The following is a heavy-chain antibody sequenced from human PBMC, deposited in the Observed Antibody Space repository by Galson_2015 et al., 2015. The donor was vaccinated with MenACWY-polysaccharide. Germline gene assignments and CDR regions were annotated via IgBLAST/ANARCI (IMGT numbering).Heavy chain of an antibody. CDR3: AKVGPRSSWAMGTDY. V-gene: IGHV3-23*01. D-gene: IGHD6-13*01. J-gene: IGHJ4*02. CDR2: SGSGGGL. CDR1: GFSFSANG. Sequence: SLRLSCAASGFSFSANGMSWVRQAPGRGLEWVSGSGSGGGLYYADSVKGRFTVSRDNSKNTLYHQMNNLRAEDTAVYYCAKVGPRSSWAMGTDYWGQGTLVTVSS.